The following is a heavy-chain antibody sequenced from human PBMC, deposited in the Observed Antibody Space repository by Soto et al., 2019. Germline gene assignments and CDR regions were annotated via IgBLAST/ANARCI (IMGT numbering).Heavy chain of an antibody. CDR3: AGGAKYADEFPFDP. CDR1: VFTFDDYA. CDR2: ISWNSGSI. J-gene: IGHJ5*02. V-gene: IGHV3-9*01. Sequence: GGSLRLSCSASVFTFDDYAMHWVRQAPGKGLEWVSGISWNSGSIGYADSVKGRFTISRDNAKNSLYLQMNSLRAEDTALYYCAGGAKYADEFPFDPWGQETLVTVS. D-gene: IGHD3-10*01.